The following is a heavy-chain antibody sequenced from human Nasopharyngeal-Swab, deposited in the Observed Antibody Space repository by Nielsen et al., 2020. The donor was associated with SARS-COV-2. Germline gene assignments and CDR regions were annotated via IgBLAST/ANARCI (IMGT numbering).Heavy chain of an antibody. V-gene: IGHV3-23*01. CDR3: AKGLGQQLVNWFDP. Sequence: LKISCAASGFTFSSYAMSWVRQAPGKGLEWVSAISGSGGSTYYADSVKGRFTISRDNSKNTLYLQMNSLRAEDTAVYYCAKGLGQQLVNWFDPWGQGTLVTVSS. J-gene: IGHJ5*02. D-gene: IGHD6-13*01. CDR1: GFTFSSYA. CDR2: ISGSGGST.